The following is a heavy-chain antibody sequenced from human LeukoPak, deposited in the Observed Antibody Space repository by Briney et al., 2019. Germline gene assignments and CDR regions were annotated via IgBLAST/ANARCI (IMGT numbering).Heavy chain of an antibody. CDR2: IIPILGIG. Sequence: SVKVSCKASGGTFSSYAISWVRQAPGQGLEWMGRIIPILGIGNYAQKFQGRVTITADKSTSTAYMELSSLRSEDTAVYYCARAPASGYYYEDAFDIWGQGTMVTVSS. J-gene: IGHJ3*02. V-gene: IGHV1-69*04. CDR3: ARAPASGYYYEDAFDI. CDR1: GGTFSSYA. D-gene: IGHD3-22*01.